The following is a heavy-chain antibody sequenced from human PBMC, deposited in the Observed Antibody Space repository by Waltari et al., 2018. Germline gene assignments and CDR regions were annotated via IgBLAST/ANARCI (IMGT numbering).Heavy chain of an antibody. CDR3: ARDVVVQGVPYYYYGMDV. J-gene: IGHJ6*02. D-gene: IGHD3-10*01. CDR2: IYYSGST. Sequence: QLQLQESGPGLVKPSETLSLTCTVSGGSISSSSYYWGWIRQPPGQGLEWIGSIYYSGSTYYNPSLKSRVTISVDTSKNQFSLKLSSVTAADTAVYYCARDVVVQGVPYYYYGMDVWGQGTTVTVSS. V-gene: IGHV4-39*07. CDR1: GGSISSSSYY.